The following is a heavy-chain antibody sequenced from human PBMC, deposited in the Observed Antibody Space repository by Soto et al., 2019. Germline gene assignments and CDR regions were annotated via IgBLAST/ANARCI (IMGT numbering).Heavy chain of an antibody. CDR2: INPSGGST. V-gene: IGHV1-46*03. J-gene: IGHJ4*02. D-gene: IGHD2-15*01. CDR3: ARAYCSGGSCYDPQYYFDY. CDR1: GYTFTSYY. Sequence: QVQLVQSGAEVKKPGASVKVSCKASGYTFTSYYMHWVRQAPGQGLEWMGIINPSGGSTSYAQKFQGRVTMNRDTSTSTVYMELSSLRSEDTAVYYCARAYCSGGSCYDPQYYFDYWGQGTLVTVSS.